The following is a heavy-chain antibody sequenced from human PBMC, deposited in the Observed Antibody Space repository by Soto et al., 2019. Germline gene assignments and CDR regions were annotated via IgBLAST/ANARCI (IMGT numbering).Heavy chain of an antibody. CDR2: IYYSGST. CDR3: ARRGYYYDSSGYPSVWY. D-gene: IGHD3-22*01. CDR1: GGSISSSSYY. J-gene: IGHJ4*02. Sequence: SETLSLTYTVSGGSISSSSYYWGWIRQPPGKGLEWIGSIYYSGSTYYNPSLKSRVTISVDTSKNQFSLKLSSVTAADTAVYYCARRGYYYDSSGYPSVWYWGQGTLVTVSS. V-gene: IGHV4-39*01.